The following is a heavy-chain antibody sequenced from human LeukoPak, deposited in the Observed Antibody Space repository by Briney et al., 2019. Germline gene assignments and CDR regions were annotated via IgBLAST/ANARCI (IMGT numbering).Heavy chain of an antibody. Sequence: SETLSLTCTVSDGSISSYYWSWIRQPPGKGLEWIGYIHYSGNTNYSPSLKSRVTISVDTSKNQFSLKLSSLTAADTAVYYCARTHVNDDFWSGYPPAIWFDPWGQGMLVTVSS. D-gene: IGHD3-3*01. CDR1: DGSISSYY. CDR2: IHYSGNT. V-gene: IGHV4-59*01. J-gene: IGHJ5*02. CDR3: ARTHVNDDFWSGYPPAIWFDP.